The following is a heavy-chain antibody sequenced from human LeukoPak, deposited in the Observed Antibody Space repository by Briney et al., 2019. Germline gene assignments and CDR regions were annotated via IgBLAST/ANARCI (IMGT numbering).Heavy chain of an antibody. CDR3: ARERYPGGPETKPYFDY. J-gene: IGHJ4*02. D-gene: IGHD1-14*01. CDR1: GGSFSGYY. CDR2: INHSGST. V-gene: IGHV4-34*01. Sequence: PSETLSLTCAVYGGSFSGYYWSWIRQPPGKGLEWIGEINHSGSTNYNPSLKSRVTISVDTSRNQFSLKLSSVTAADTAVYYCARERYPGGPETKPYFDYWGQGTLVTVSS.